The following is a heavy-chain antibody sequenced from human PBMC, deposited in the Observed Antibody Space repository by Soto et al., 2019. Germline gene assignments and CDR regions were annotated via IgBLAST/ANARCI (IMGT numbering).Heavy chain of an antibody. CDR2: INHSGIT. V-gene: IGHV4-34*01. Sequence: SDTLSLTCAFYGGSFIGYYWSWIRQPPGKGLEWLGEINHSGITDYNPSLKSRITISIDTSKKQFSLKLNSVTAADTAVYYCAIGPRMWLAGGGYWGQGTQVTVSS. CDR1: GGSFIGYY. CDR3: AIGPRMWLAGGGY. D-gene: IGHD6-19*01. J-gene: IGHJ4*02.